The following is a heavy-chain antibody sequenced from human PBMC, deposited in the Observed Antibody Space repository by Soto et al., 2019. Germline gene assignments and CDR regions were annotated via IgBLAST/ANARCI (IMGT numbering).Heavy chain of an antibody. V-gene: IGHV3-20*04. CDR3: ARSDERLAEIYYYYGMDV. D-gene: IGHD1-1*01. J-gene: IGHJ6*02. CDR1: GFTFDDYG. Sequence: GGSLRLSCAASGFTFDDYGMSWVRQAPGKGLEWVSGINWNGGSTGYADSVKGRFTISRDNAKNSLYLQMNSLRAEDTAVYYCARSDERLAEIYYYYGMDVWGQGTTVTVSS. CDR2: INWNGGST.